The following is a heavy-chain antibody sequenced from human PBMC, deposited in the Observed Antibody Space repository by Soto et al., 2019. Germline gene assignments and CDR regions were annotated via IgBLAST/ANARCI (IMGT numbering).Heavy chain of an antibody. D-gene: IGHD3-9*01. CDR2: TSASNGHT. CDR1: GSTFNNYG. Sequence: QVQLVQSGVEVRKPGASVKVSCRASGSTFNNYGINWVRQAPGQGLEWMGWTSASNGHTNYAQKFQGRVTMTTDTSASPAYIELRSLRSDDTAVYYCARHGAANYDILTGYFSVGMDVWGQGTSVTVSS. V-gene: IGHV1-18*01. J-gene: IGHJ6*02. CDR3: ARHGAANYDILTGYFSVGMDV.